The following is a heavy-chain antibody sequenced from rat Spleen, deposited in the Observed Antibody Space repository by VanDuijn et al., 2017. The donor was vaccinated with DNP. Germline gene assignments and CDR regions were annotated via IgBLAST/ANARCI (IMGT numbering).Heavy chain of an antibody. J-gene: IGHJ3*01. Sequence: EVQLVESGGDLVQSGRSLKLSCVASGFTFNVYWMTWIRQVPGKGLEWVASLTSSADVTYYSASVKGRFTISRDNAKSTLYLQMDSLRSEDTATYYCARHADYYYSSYGWFTYWGQGTLVTVSS. CDR1: GFTFNVYW. CDR3: ARHADYYYSSYGWFTY. CDR2: LTSSADVT. V-gene: IGHV5-31*01. D-gene: IGHD1-2*01.